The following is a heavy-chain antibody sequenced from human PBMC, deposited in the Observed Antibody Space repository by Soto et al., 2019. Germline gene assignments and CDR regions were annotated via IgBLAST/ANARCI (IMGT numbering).Heavy chain of an antibody. CDR2: IYYSGST. V-gene: IGHV4-31*03. Sequence: ASETLSLTCTVSGGSISSGGYYWSWIRQHPGKGLEWIGYIYYSGSTYYNPSLKSRVTISVDTSKNQFSLKLSSVTAADTAVYYCASGGYSYGEKYYYYGMDVWGQGTTVTVSS. CDR1: GGSISSGGYY. J-gene: IGHJ6*02. CDR3: ASGGYSYGEKYYYYGMDV. D-gene: IGHD5-18*01.